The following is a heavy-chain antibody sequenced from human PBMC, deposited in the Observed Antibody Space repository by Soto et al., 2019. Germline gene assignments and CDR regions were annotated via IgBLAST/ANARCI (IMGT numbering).Heavy chain of an antibody. J-gene: IGHJ2*01. CDR1: GFTFRDFA. Sequence: PGGSLRLSCAPSGFTFRDFAMIWVRQAPGKRLEWVSAISGSGETPYYADSVKGRFIISRDNFRNTLYLQMSSLRVEDTAVYYCARDRNRSWYFDLWGRGTLVTVSS. D-gene: IGHD1-1*01. CDR3: ARDRNRSWYFDL. CDR2: ISGSGETP. V-gene: IGHV3-23*01.